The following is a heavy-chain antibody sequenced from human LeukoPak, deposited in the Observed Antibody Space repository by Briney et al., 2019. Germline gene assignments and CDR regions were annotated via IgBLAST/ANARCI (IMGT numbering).Heavy chain of an antibody. J-gene: IGHJ5*02. CDR2: INPSGGST. Sequence: ASVKVSCKASGYTFTGHYIHWVRQAPGQGLEWMGIINPSGGSTSYAQKFQGRVTMTRDMSTSTVYMELSSLRSEDTAVYYCARGRPVTTHNWFDPWGQGTLVTVPS. V-gene: IGHV1-46*01. D-gene: IGHD4-17*01. CDR3: ARGRPVTTHNWFDP. CDR1: GYTFTGHY.